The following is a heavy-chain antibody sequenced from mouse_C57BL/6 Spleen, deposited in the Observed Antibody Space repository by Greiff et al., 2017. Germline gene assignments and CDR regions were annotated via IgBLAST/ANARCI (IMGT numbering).Heavy chain of an antibody. D-gene: IGHD2-1*01. V-gene: IGHV5-15*01. J-gene: IGHJ4*01. Sequence: EVQLQQSGGGLVQPGGSLKLSCAASGFTFSDYGMAWVRQAPRKGPEWVAFISNLAYSIYYADTVTGRFTISRENAKNTLYLEVSSLRSEDTAVYYCARQYGNLYYAMDYWGQGTSVTVSS. CDR3: ARQYGNLYYAMDY. CDR2: ISNLAYSI. CDR1: GFTFSDYG.